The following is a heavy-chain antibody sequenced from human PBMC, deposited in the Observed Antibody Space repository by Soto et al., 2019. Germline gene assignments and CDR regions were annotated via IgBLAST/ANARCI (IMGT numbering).Heavy chain of an antibody. V-gene: IGHV4-59*01. D-gene: IGHD3-3*01. J-gene: IGHJ2*01. CDR3: ARAYFDFTGGYSPYWYSDV. CDR2: IDDAGST. Sequence: PSETLSLTCRVSGGSMTSYYWNWLRQSPGKGLEWIGYIDDAGSTKFNPSLSSRVSMSILTSQGQVSLTLDSVTAADTAVYYCARAYFDFTGGYSPYWYSDVWGRGTLVTVSS. CDR1: GGSMTSYY.